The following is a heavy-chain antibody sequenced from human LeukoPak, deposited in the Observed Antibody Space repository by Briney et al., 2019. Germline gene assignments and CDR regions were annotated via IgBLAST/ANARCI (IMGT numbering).Heavy chain of an antibody. CDR2: IYHSGST. J-gene: IGHJ4*02. CDR3: ARNYGSGAFDY. D-gene: IGHD3-10*01. CDR1: GGSISSGGYS. V-gene: IGHV4-30-2*01. Sequence: SETLSLTCAVSGGSISSGGYSWSWIRQPPGKGLEWIGYIYHSGSTYYNPSLKSRVTISVDRSKNQFSLKLSSVTAADMAVYYCARNYGSGAFDYWGQGTLVTVSS.